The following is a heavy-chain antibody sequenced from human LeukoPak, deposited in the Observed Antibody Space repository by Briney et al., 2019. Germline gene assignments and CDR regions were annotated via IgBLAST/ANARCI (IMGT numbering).Heavy chain of an antibody. V-gene: IGHV4-39*01. J-gene: IGHJ5*02. D-gene: IGHD5-18*01. CDR3: ARQGLRAAMVRWFDP. CDR2: IYYSGST. Sequence: PSETLSLTCTVSGGSISSSSYYWGWIRQPPGKGLEWIGSIYYSGSTYYNPSLKSRVTISVDTSKNQFSLKLSSVTAADTAVYYCARQGLRAAMVRWFDPWGQGTLVTVSS. CDR1: GGSISSSSYY.